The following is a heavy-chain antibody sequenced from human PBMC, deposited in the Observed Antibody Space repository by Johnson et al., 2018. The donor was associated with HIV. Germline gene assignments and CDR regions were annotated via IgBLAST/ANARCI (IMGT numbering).Heavy chain of an antibody. V-gene: IGHV3-53*01. J-gene: IGHJ3*02. D-gene: IGHD6-6*01. CDR3: ARERWGGYSSSPDAFDI. CDR1: GFTVSSNC. Sequence: VQLVESGGGLIQPGGSLRLSCAASGFTVSSNCMSWVRQAPGKGLEWVSVIYTGGNTYYADSLKGRFTISRDTSKNTLYLQMNSLRAEDTAVYYCARERWGGYSSSPDAFDIWGQGTMVTVSS. CDR2: IYTGGNT.